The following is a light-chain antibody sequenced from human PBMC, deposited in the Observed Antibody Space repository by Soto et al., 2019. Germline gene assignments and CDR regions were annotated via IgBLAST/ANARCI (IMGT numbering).Light chain of an antibody. CDR2: DAS. V-gene: IGKV1-33*01. CDR3: QQYENFPIT. J-gene: IGKJ5*01. CDR1: QDISNY. Sequence: DIQMTQSPSSLSASVGDRITITCQASQDISNYLNWYQQKAGKAPKLLIYDASNRDTGVPTRFSGSGSGTDFLFTISSLQPEDFATYYCQQYENFPITFGQGTRLEIK.